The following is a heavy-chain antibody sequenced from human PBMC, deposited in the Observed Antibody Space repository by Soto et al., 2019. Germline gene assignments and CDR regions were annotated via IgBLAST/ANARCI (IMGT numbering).Heavy chain of an antibody. CDR1: GFTFSSYG. J-gene: IGHJ4*02. CDR3: AKDEGGSSWYFDY. Sequence: QVQLVESGGGVVQPGRSLRLSCAASGFTFSSYGMHWVRQAPGKGLEWVAVISYDGSNKYHADSVKGRFTISRDNSKNTLYLQMNSLRAEDTAVYYCAKDEGGSSWYFDYWGQGTLVTVSS. V-gene: IGHV3-30*18. CDR2: ISYDGSNK. D-gene: IGHD6-13*01.